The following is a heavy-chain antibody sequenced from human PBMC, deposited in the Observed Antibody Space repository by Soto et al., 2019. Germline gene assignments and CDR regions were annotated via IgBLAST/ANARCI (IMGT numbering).Heavy chain of an antibody. V-gene: IGHV1-2*02. CDR1: GYTFTGHY. CDR2: INPNSGAT. CDR3: ARDPGQLNYYGMDV. Sequence: ASVKVSCKASGYTFTGHYIDWVRQAPGQGLEWMGWINPNSGATRYAQKFQGRVTMTRDTSISTAYMEVSKLRSDDTAVYSCARDPGQLNYYGMDVWGRGTTVTVSS. J-gene: IGHJ6*02. D-gene: IGHD6-6*01.